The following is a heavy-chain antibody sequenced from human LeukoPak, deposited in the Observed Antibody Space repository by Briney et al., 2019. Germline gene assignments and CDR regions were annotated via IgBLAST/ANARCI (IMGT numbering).Heavy chain of an antibody. D-gene: IGHD1-7*01. CDR3: ARENWNYGDAFDI. J-gene: IGHJ3*02. V-gene: IGHV3-33*01. Sequence: GGSLRLSCAASGFTFSSYGMHWVRQAQGKGLEWVAVIWYDGSNKYYADSVKGRFTISRDNSKNTLYLQMNSLRAEDTAVYYCARENWNYGDAFDIWGQGTMVTVSS. CDR2: IWYDGSNK. CDR1: GFTFSSYG.